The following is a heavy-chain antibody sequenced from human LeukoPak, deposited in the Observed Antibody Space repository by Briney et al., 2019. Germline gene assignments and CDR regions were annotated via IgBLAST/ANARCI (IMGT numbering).Heavy chain of an antibody. CDR2: IKSKTDGGTT. CDR3: TPDSGYSGDVSTDFDY. CDR1: GFTFSNAW. V-gene: IGHV3-15*01. D-gene: IGHD5-12*01. Sequence: PGGSLRLSCAASGFTFSNAWMSWVRQAPGKGLEWVGRIKSKTDGGTTDYAAPLKGRFTISRDDSKYTLYLQMNSLKTDHTAVYYCTPDSGYSGDVSTDFDYWGQGTLVTVSS. J-gene: IGHJ4*02.